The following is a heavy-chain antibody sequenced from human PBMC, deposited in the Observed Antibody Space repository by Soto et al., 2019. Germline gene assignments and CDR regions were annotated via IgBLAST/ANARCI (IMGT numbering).Heavy chain of an antibody. CDR1: GGSFRGYY. D-gene: IGHD3-3*01. J-gene: IGHJ1*01. CDR3: ARLPRITIFGNGKYFQH. CDR2: INHSGST. V-gene: IGHV4-34*01. Sequence: SETLSLTCAVYGGSFRGYYWSWIRQPPGKGLEWIGEINHSGSTNYNPSLKSRVTISVDTSKNQFSLKLSSVTAADTAVYYCARLPRITIFGNGKYFQHWGQGTLVTVSS.